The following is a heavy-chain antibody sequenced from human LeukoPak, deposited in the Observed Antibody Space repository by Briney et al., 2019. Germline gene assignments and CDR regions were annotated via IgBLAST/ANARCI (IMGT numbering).Heavy chain of an antibody. Sequence: GGSLRLSCAASGFTFSDYCMSWIRQAPGKGLEWVSYISSSSSYTNYADSVKGRFTISRDNAKNSLYLQMNSLRAEDTAVYYCARPRGSGSYYDNWFDPWGQGTLVTVSS. CDR3: ARPRGSGSYYDNWFDP. V-gene: IGHV3-11*06. CDR2: ISSSSSYT. CDR1: GFTFSDYC. J-gene: IGHJ5*02. D-gene: IGHD3-10*01.